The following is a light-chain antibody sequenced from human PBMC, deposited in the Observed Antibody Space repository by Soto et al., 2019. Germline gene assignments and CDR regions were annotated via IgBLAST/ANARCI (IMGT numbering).Light chain of an antibody. Sequence: QSALTQPASVSGSPGQSITISCTGTSSDVGGYNYVSWYQQHPGKAHKVMIYDVSNRPSGVSNRFSGSKSGNTASLTISGLQAEDEADYYCSSYTISGTRVFGGGTKLTVL. V-gene: IGLV2-14*01. J-gene: IGLJ2*01. CDR3: SSYTISGTRV. CDR2: DVS. CDR1: SSDVGGYNY.